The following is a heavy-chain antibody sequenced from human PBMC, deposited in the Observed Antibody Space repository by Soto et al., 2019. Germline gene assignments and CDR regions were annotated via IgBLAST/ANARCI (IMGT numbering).Heavy chain of an antibody. CDR1: GYTFTSYD. CDR3: ARRGLLRYCSSTSCWFDP. D-gene: IGHD2-2*01. CDR2: MNPNSGNT. V-gene: IGHV1-8*01. Sequence: QVQLVQSGAEVQKPGASVKVSCKASGYTFTSYDINWVRQATGQGLERMGWMNPNSGNTGSAQKFQGRVTMTRNTSISTAYMELSSLRSDDTAVYYCARRGLLRYCSSTSCWFDPWGQGTLVTVSS. J-gene: IGHJ5*02.